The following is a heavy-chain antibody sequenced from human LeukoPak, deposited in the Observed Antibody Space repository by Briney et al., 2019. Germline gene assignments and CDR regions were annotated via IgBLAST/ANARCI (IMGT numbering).Heavy chain of an antibody. CDR1: GFTFSTYG. V-gene: IGHV3-30*19. CDR2: ISYDGSNK. J-gene: IGHJ4*02. D-gene: IGHD2-21*01. CDR3: ARDPTYMVVSGIDY. Sequence: GGSLRLSCAASGFTFSTYGMHWVRQAPGKGLEWVAVISYDGSNKYYADSVKGRFTISRDNSKNTLYLQMNSLRAEDTAVYYCARDPTYMVVSGIDYWGQGTLVTVSS.